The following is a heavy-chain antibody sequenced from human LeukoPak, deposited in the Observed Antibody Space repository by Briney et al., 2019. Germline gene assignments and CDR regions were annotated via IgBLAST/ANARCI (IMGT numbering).Heavy chain of an antibody. V-gene: IGHV4-59*11. D-gene: IGHD3-22*01. J-gene: IGHJ3*02. Sequence: SETLSLTCTVSGGSIGSHYWSWIRQPPGEGLEWIGYIYHSGTTSYNPSLKSRVTISVDTSKNQFSLKLSPVTAADTAVYYCARDYYDSRGEAFDIWGLGTMVTVSS. CDR1: GGSIGSHY. CDR2: IYHSGTT. CDR3: ARDYYDSRGEAFDI.